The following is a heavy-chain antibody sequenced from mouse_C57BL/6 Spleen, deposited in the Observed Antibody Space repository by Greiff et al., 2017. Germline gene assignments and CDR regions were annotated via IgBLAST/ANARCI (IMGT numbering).Heavy chain of an antibody. CDR3: ARADYSNYVYYAMDY. D-gene: IGHD2-5*01. J-gene: IGHJ4*01. CDR1: GFTFSSYA. Sequence: EVKLMESGGGLVKPGGSLKLSCAASGFTFSSYAMSWVRQTPGKRLEWVATISDGGSYTYYPDNVKGRFTISRDNAKNNLYLQMSHLKSEDTAMYYCARADYSNYVYYAMDYWGQGTSVTVSS. CDR2: ISDGGSYT. V-gene: IGHV5-4*03.